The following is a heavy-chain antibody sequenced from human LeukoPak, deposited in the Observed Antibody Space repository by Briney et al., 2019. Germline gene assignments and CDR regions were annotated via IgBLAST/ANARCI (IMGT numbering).Heavy chain of an antibody. CDR3: AGDLGGYCSSTSCYPNHNLDY. D-gene: IGHD2-2*03. CDR1: GFTFSSYS. V-gene: IGHV3-21*01. J-gene: IGHJ4*02. CDR2: ISSSSSYI. Sequence: GGSLRLSCAASGFTFSSYSMNWVRQAPGKGLEWVSSISSSSSYIYYADSVKGRFTISRDNAKNSLYLQMNSLRAEDTAVYYCAGDLGGYCSSTSCYPNHNLDYWGQGTLVTVSS.